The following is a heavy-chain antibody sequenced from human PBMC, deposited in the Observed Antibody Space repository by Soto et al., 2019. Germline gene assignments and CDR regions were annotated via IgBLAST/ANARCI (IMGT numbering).Heavy chain of an antibody. CDR3: ASSLFLASTDTEPFDY. V-gene: IGHV3-23*01. CDR2: ISGGGNDA. J-gene: IGHJ4*02. D-gene: IGHD3-3*02. Sequence: GSLRLSCAASRFTFSSYAMSWVLQAPGKGLEWVSPISGGGNDAYYADSVKGRFTISRDNSQNTLYLQMSSLRADDKAVYYCASSLFLASTDTEPFDYWGQGALFTVSS. CDR1: RFTFSSYA.